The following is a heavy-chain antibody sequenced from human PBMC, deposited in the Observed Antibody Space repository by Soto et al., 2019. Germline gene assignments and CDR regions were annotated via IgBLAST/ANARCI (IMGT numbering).Heavy chain of an antibody. CDR1: GYTFTSYD. CDR3: ARGPYCSSTSCYFYYYYHMDV. V-gene: IGHV1-8*01. J-gene: IGHJ6*03. Sequence: ASVKVSCKASGYTFTSYDINWVRQATGQGLEWMGWMNPNSGNTGYAQKFQGRVTMTRNTSISTAYMELSSLRSEDTAVYYCARGPYCSSTSCYFYYYYHMDVWGKGTTVTVSS. D-gene: IGHD2-2*01. CDR2: MNPNSGNT.